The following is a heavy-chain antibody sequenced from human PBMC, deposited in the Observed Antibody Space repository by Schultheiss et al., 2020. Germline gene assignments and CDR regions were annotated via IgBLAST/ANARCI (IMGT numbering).Heavy chain of an antibody. Sequence: GGSLRLSCAASGFTFSDYYMSWIRQAPGKGLEWVSYISSSGSTIYYADSVKGRFTISRDNAKNSLYLQMNSLRAEDTAVYYCAKYMSSGWYRVPFDYWGQGTLVTVSS. J-gene: IGHJ4*02. D-gene: IGHD6-19*01. CDR1: GFTFSDYY. CDR3: AKYMSSGWYRVPFDY. CDR2: ISSSGSTI. V-gene: IGHV3-11*01.